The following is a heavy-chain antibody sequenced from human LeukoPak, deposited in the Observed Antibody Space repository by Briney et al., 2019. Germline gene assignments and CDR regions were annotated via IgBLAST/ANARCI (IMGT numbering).Heavy chain of an antibody. V-gene: IGHV3-66*02. CDR1: GFTVSSNY. CDR3: ARVLSTLGSYYYMDV. CDR2: IYSGGST. Sequence: GGSLRLSCAASGFTVSSNYMSWVRQAPGKGLEWVSVIYSGGSTYYADSVKGRFTISRDNSKNTLYLQMNSLRAEDTAVYYCARVLSTLGSYYYMDVWGKGTTVTVSS. D-gene: IGHD3-10*01. J-gene: IGHJ6*03.